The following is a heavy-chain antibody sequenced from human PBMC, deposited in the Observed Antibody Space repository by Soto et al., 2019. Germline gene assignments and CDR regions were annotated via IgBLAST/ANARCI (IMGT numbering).Heavy chain of an antibody. CDR1: GFTFSSYG. Sequence: GGSLRLSCAASGFTFSSYGMHWVRQAPGKGLEWVAVISYDGSNKYYADSVKGGFTLSRDNSKNTLYLQMKSLRAEDTAVYYCAKEVAVAGTFASYYYYGMDVWGQGTTVTVSS. V-gene: IGHV3-30*18. CDR2: ISYDGSNK. CDR3: AKEVAVAGTFASYYYYGMDV. D-gene: IGHD6-19*01. J-gene: IGHJ6*02.